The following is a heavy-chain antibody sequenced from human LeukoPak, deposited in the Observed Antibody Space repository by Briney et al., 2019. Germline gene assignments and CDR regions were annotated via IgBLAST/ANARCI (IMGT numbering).Heavy chain of an antibody. Sequence: GGSLRLSCAASGFIFGNYWMGWVRQAPGKGLEWVAYIKQDGSEKYYVDSVKGRFTISRDTSKNTLYLQMNSLRAEDTAVYYCARAQPQLGSYGGTEVDYWGQGTLVTVSS. D-gene: IGHD1-26*01. CDR1: GFIFGNYW. J-gene: IGHJ4*02. CDR2: IKQDGSEK. V-gene: IGHV3-7*03. CDR3: ARAQPQLGSYGGTEVDY.